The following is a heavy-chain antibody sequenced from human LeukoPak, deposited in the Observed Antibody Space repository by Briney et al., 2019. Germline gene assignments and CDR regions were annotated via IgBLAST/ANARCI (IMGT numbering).Heavy chain of an antibody. Sequence: GGSLRLSCAASGFTFSSYEMNWVRQAPGKGLEWVSYISSSGSTIYYADSVKGRFTISRDNAKNSPYLQMNSLRAEDTAVYYCARAPRDDFWSGINWFDPWGQGTLVTVSS. V-gene: IGHV3-48*03. CDR2: ISSSGSTI. J-gene: IGHJ5*02. D-gene: IGHD3-3*01. CDR1: GFTFSSYE. CDR3: ARAPRDDFWSGINWFDP.